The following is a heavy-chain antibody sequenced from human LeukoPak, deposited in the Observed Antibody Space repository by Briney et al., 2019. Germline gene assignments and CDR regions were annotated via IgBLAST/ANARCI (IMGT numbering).Heavy chain of an antibody. D-gene: IGHD2-2*01. V-gene: IGHV1-69*13. Sequence: ASVKVSCKXSGGTFSSYAISWVPQAPGQGLEWMGWIIPIFGTANYAQKFQGRVTITADESTSTAYMELSSLRSEDTAVYYCARALARYCSSTSCYLGYFDYWGQGTLVTVSS. CDR2: IIPIFGTA. J-gene: IGHJ4*02. CDR3: ARALARYCSSTSCYLGYFDY. CDR1: GGTFSSYA.